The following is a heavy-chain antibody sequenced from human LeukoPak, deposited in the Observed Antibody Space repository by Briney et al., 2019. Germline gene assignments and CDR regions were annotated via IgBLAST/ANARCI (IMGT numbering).Heavy chain of an antibody. CDR1: GVTLSDYE. Sequence: PGRSLRLSCTVLGVTLSDYELNWVRQAPKKGPEWVSYMNRGGDRIDHADSVKGRFTMSRDIATKSVFLQMTGLRVDDTAVYYCATRIPYTGYNNWGQGTLVTVSS. J-gene: IGHJ4*02. D-gene: IGHD5-12*01. CDR2: MNRGGDRI. V-gene: IGHV3-48*03. CDR3: ATRIPYTGYNN.